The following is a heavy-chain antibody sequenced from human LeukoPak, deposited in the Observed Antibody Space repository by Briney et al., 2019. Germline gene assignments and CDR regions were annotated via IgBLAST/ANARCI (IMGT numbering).Heavy chain of an antibody. D-gene: IGHD3-22*01. Sequence: GGSLRLSCAAPGFTFDDYAMHWVRQAPGKGLEWVSVIYSGGSTYYADSVKGRFTISRDNSKNTLYLQMNSLRAEDTAVYYCARIYYYDSTDAFDIWGQGTMVTVSS. J-gene: IGHJ3*02. CDR1: GFTFDDYA. V-gene: IGHV3-53*01. CDR2: IYSGGST. CDR3: ARIYYYDSTDAFDI.